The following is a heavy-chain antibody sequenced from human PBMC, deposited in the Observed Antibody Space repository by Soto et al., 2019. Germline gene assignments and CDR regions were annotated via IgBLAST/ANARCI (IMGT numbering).Heavy chain of an antibody. D-gene: IGHD2-2*01. Sequence: GASVKVSCKASGGTFSSYAISWVRQAPGQGLEWMGGIIPIFGTANYAQKFQGRVTITADESTSTAYMELSSLRSEDTAVYYCAREAPDIVVVPAAPREAGYWYFDLWGRGTLVTVSS. CDR2: IIPIFGTA. V-gene: IGHV1-69*13. CDR3: AREAPDIVVVPAAPREAGYWYFDL. J-gene: IGHJ2*01. CDR1: GGTFSSYA.